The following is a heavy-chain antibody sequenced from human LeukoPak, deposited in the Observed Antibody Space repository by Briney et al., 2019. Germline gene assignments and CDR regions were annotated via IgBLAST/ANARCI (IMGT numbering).Heavy chain of an antibody. CDR3: ARGKIGKGGPRWFDP. Sequence: ASVKVSCKASGYTFTSYDINWVRQATGQRLEWMGWMNPNSGNTGYAQKFQGRVTMTRNTSISTAYMELSSLRSEDTAVYYCARGKIGKGGPRWFDPWGQGTLVTVSS. J-gene: IGHJ5*02. CDR1: GYTFTSYD. D-gene: IGHD3-22*01. V-gene: IGHV1-8*01. CDR2: MNPNSGNT.